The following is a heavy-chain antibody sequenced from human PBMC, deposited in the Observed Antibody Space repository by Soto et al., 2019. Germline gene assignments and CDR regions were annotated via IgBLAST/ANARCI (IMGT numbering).Heavy chain of an antibody. CDR2: INPNSGGT. V-gene: IGHV1-2*02. CDR3: ARDLFQRYCSSTSCAYDYYYGMDV. CDR1: GYTFTGYS. Sequence: ASVKVSCKASGYTFTGYSMHWVRQAPGQGLEWMGWINPNSGGTTYAQQFQGRVTMTRDTSISRAYMELSRLRSDDTAVYYCARDLFQRYCSSTSCAYDYYYGMDVWGQGTTVTVSS. J-gene: IGHJ6*02. D-gene: IGHD2-2*01.